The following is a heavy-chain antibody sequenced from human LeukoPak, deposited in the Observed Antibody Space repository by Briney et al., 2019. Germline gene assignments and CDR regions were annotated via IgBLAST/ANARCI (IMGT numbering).Heavy chain of an antibody. CDR2: IKQDGSEK. J-gene: IGHJ4*02. V-gene: IGHV3-7*01. D-gene: IGHD3-9*01. Sequence: PGGSLRLSCAASGFTFSSYWMSWVRQAPGKGLEWVANIKQDGSEKYYVDSVKGRFTISRDNAKNSLYLQMNSLRAEDTAVYYCARGWTTGSRPYFDYWGQGTLVTVSS. CDR3: ARGWTTGSRPYFDY. CDR1: GFTFSSYW.